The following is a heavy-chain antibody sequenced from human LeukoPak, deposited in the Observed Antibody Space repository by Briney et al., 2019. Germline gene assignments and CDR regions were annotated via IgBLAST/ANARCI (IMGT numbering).Heavy chain of an antibody. CDR1: GYTFTGYY. CDR3: ARNYDSSGYAYNY. D-gene: IGHD3-22*01. Sequence: ASVKVSCKASGYTFTGYYMHWVRQAPGQGLEWMGWINPNNGDTHYAQKFQGTVTMTRDTSISTAYMELSRLRSDDTAVYYCARNYDSSGYAYNYWGQGTLVTVSS. V-gene: IGHV1-2*02. J-gene: IGHJ4*02. CDR2: INPNNGDT.